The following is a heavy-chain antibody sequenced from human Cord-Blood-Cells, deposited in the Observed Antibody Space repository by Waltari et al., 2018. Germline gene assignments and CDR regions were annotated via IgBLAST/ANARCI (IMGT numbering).Heavy chain of an antibody. CDR3: ARHAVAAAAYDY. V-gene: IGHV3-33*01. D-gene: IGHD6-13*01. Sequence: QVQLVESGGGVVQPGRSLRLSCAASGFTFSSYGMHWVRQAPGKGLEWVAVIWYDGSNKYYADAEKGRFTISRDNSKNTLYLQMNSLRAEDTAVYYCARHAVAAAAYDYWGQGTLVTVSS. CDR1: GFTFSSYG. CDR2: IWYDGSNK. J-gene: IGHJ4*02.